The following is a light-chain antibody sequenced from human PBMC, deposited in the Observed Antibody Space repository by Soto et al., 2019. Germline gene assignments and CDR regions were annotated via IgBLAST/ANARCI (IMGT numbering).Light chain of an antibody. CDR1: QIVSSCY. CDR2: GAC. V-gene: IGKV3-20*01. J-gene: IGKJ1*01. Sequence: EFVLTKSPATLSLSPGERATLTSRISQIVSSCYLAWYEQKPGQATRLLIYGACIRATGIPDRFSGSGSGTDFTLTISRLEPEDFAVYYYKQYGSSWTLGQGTKVDI. CDR3: KQYGSSWT.